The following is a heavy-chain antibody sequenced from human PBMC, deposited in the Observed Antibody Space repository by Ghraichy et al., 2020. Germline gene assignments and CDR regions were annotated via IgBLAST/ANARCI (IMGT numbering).Heavy chain of an antibody. V-gene: IGHV4-31*03. D-gene: IGHD5-24*01. CDR1: GGSISSGGYY. CDR2: IYYSGST. Sequence: SETLSLTCTVSGGSISSGGYYWSWIRQHPGKGLEWIGYIYYSGSTYYNPSLKSRVTISVDTSKNQFSLKLSSVTAADTAVYYCARIEMATVRYYYYYGMDVWGQGTTVTVSS. J-gene: IGHJ6*02. CDR3: ARIEMATVRYYYYYGMDV.